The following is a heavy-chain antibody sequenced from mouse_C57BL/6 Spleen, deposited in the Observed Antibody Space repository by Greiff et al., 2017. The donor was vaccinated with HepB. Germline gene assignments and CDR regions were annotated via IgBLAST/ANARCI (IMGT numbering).Heavy chain of an antibody. J-gene: IGHJ2*01. D-gene: IGHD2-5*01. CDR3: ARTIVTTTYRVYFDY. CDR1: GYTFTSYW. Sequence: VQLQQSGAELVKPGASVKMSCKASGYTFTSYWITWVKQRPGQGLEWIGDIYPGSGSTNYNEKFKSKATLTVDTSSSTAYMQLSSLTSEDSAVYYCARTIVTTTYRVYFDYWGQGTTLTVSS. CDR2: IYPGSGST. V-gene: IGHV1-55*01.